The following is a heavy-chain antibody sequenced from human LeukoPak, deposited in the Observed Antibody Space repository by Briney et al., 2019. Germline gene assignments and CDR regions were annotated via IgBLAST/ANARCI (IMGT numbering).Heavy chain of an antibody. Sequence: GGSLRLSCAASGFTFNNYDMNWVRQAPGKGMEWVSAITGNARSTFYAGSVKGRFTISRDNSMNTVYMHMNGLRAEDTAVYYCAREGFALWGQGTMVTVSS. J-gene: IGHJ3*01. D-gene: IGHD3-3*01. CDR2: ITGNARST. CDR3: AREGFAL. V-gene: IGHV3-23*01. CDR1: GFTFNNYD.